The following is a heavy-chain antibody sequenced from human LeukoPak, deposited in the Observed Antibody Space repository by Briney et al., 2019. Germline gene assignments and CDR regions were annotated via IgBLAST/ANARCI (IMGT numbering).Heavy chain of an antibody. CDR3: ARDTGGAVADASAFDI. J-gene: IGHJ3*02. CDR2: ISSSSSYI. CDR1: GFTFSSYS. D-gene: IGHD6-19*01. V-gene: IGHV3-21*01. Sequence: GGGLRLSCAASGFTFSSYSMNWVRQAPGKGREWVSSISSSSSYIYYADTVKGRFTISRDNAKNSLYLQMNSLRAEDTAVYYCARDTGGAVADASAFDIWGQGTMVTVSS.